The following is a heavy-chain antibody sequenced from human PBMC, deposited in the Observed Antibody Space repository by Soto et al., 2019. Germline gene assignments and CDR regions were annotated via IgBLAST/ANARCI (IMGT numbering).Heavy chain of an antibody. D-gene: IGHD6-13*01. CDR3: ARSSGEDGQQVGRAYGY. Sequence: QVQLVQSGAEVKKPGASVKVSCKASGYTFTSYGITWVRQAPGQGLEWMGWISAYNGNTNYAQKLQGRVTMTTDTSTSPAYMELRILRSDATAVYYCARSSGEDGQQVGRAYGYWGQGTLVTVSS. CDR2: ISAYNGNT. J-gene: IGHJ4*02. V-gene: IGHV1-18*04. CDR1: GYTFTSYG.